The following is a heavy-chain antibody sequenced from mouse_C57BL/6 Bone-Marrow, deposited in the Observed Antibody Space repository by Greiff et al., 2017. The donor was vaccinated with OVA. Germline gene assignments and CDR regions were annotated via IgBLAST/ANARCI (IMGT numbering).Heavy chain of an antibody. J-gene: IGHJ3*01. CDR1: GFTFSDYG. D-gene: IGHD2-4*01. CDR2: ISNLAYSI. CDR3: ARPGDYYDYDLFAY. V-gene: IGHV5-15*01. Sequence: EVMLVESGGGLVQPGGSLKLSCAASGFTFSDYGMAWVRQAPRKGPEWVAFISNLAYSIYYADTVTGRFTISRENAKNTLYLEMSSLRSEDTAMYYCARPGDYYDYDLFAYWGQGTLVTVSA.